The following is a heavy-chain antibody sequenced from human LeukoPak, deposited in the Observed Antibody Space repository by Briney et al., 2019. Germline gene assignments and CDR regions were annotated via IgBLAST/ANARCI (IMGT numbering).Heavy chain of an antibody. D-gene: IGHD3-9*01. J-gene: IGHJ4*02. CDR1: GDTLTDLP. Sequence: GASVKVSCKVSGDTLTDLPMHWVRQAPGKGLEWMGGLDPENGETIYAQNFQGRVTMTEDTSTDTAYMELSSLRSEDTAVYYCATDLSGYFDRNVEYWGQGTLVTVSS. V-gene: IGHV1-24*01. CDR2: LDPENGET. CDR3: ATDLSGYFDRNVEY.